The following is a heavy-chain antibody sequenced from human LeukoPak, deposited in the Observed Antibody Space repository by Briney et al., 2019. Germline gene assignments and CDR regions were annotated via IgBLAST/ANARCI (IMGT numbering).Heavy chain of an antibody. CDR1: GFAFSTHS. Sequence: GWALTLSCAASGFAFSTHSLYWVRQAPGKGLDWVSSISGSSNYIYYAYSVKGRFTISRDNARNSLYLQMNSLRAETTAVYYCASLRDCFSVCSSPIDYWGWGSLVLVS. D-gene: IGHD5/OR15-5a*01. CDR2: ISGSSNYI. J-gene: IGHJ4*02. V-gene: IGHV3-21*01. CDR3: ASLRDCFSVCSSPIDY.